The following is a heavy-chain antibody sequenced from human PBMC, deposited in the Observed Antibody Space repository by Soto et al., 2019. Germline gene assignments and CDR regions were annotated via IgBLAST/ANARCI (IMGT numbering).Heavy chain of an antibody. CDR1: GFTFSSYG. D-gene: IGHD4-17*01. V-gene: IGHV3-33*01. CDR2: IWYDGSNK. J-gene: IGHJ4*02. CDR3: ASHYGDYGEYYFDY. Sequence: GGSLRLSCAASGFTFSSYGMHWVRQAPGKGLEWVAVIWYDGSNKYYADSVKGRFTISRDNSKNTLYLQMNSLRAEDTAVYYCASHYGDYGEYYFDYWGQGTLVTVSS.